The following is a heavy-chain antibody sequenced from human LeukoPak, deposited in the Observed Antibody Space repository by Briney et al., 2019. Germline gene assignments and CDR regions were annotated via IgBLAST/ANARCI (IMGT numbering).Heavy chain of an antibody. J-gene: IGHJ6*03. CDR2: IYTSGST. Sequence: PSETLSLTCTVSGGSISSYYWSWIRQPAGKGLEWIGRIYTSGSTYYNPSLKSRVTMSVDTSKNQFSLKLSSVTAADTAVYYCARSYYDFWSGRYYYYMDVWGKGTTVTVSS. CDR3: ARSYYDFWSGRYYYYMDV. D-gene: IGHD3-3*01. CDR1: GGSISSYY. V-gene: IGHV4-4*07.